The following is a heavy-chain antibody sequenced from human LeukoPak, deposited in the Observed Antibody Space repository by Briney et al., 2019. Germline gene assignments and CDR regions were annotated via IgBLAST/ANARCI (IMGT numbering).Heavy chain of an antibody. J-gene: IGHJ4*02. Sequence: GASVKVSCKASGYTFTGYYMHWVRQAPGQGLEWMGWINPNSGGTNYAQKFQGRVTMTRDTSISTAYMELSRLRSGDTAVYYCASTIAAADWGFDYWGQGTLVTVSS. CDR3: ASTIAAADWGFDY. CDR1: GYTFTGYY. D-gene: IGHD6-13*01. V-gene: IGHV1-2*02. CDR2: INPNSGGT.